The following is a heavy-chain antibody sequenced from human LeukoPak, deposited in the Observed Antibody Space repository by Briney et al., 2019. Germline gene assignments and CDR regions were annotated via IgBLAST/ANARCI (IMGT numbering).Heavy chain of an antibody. V-gene: IGHV4-39*07. Sequence: SETLSLTCTVSGGSISSSSYYWGWIRQPPGKGLEWIGSIYYSGSTYYNPSLKSRVTISVDTSKNQFSLKLSSVTAADTAVYYCARATTMIVVWTPLDYWGQGTLVTVSS. CDR1: GGSISSSSYY. CDR3: ARATTMIVVWTPLDY. D-gene: IGHD3-22*01. CDR2: IYYSGST. J-gene: IGHJ4*02.